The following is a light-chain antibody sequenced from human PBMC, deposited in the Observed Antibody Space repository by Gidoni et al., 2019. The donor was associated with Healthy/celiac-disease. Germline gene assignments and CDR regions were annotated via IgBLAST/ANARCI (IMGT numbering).Light chain of an antibody. Sequence: QSALTQPASVSGSPGQSITISCTGTSSDVGCYNYVSWYQQHPGKAPKLMIYDVSNRPSGVSNRFSGSKSGNTASLTISGLQAEDEADYYCSSYTSSSTLAYVFGTGTKVTVL. J-gene: IGLJ1*01. CDR2: DVS. V-gene: IGLV2-14*03. CDR3: SSYTSSSTLAYV. CDR1: SSDVGCYNY.